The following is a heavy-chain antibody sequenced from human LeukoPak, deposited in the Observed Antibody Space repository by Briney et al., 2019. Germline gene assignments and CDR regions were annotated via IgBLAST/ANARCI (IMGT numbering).Heavy chain of an antibody. D-gene: IGHD3-10*01. Sequence: GGSLRLSCAASGFTVSSNYMSWVRQAPGKGLEWVSVIYSGGSTYYPDSVKGRFTISRDNSKNTLYLQMNSRKAEDTAVYYCARSTFGEPLGYWGQGTLVTVSS. CDR1: GFTVSSNY. CDR2: IYSGGST. CDR3: ARSTFGEPLGY. V-gene: IGHV3-53*01. J-gene: IGHJ4*02.